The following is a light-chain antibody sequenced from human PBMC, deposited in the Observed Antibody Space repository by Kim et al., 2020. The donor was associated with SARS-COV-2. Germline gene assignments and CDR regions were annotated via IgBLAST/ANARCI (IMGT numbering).Light chain of an antibody. Sequence: CTLASDINVDHCNIYWYQQKPGSPPRYLLYYYSDSNKGQGSGVPSRFSGSKDASANTGILLISGLQSEDEADYYCMIWPTSDSGVFGGGTQLTVL. V-gene: IGLV5-37*01. CDR2: YYSDSNK. CDR1: SDINVDHCN. J-gene: IGLJ3*02. CDR3: MIWPTSDSGV.